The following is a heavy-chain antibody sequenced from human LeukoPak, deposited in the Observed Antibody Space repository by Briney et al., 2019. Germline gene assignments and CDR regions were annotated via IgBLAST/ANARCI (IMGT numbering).Heavy chain of an antibody. Sequence: GGSLRLSCAASGFSFSSCWMYWVRQAPGKGLVWVSRINSDGSSTTYADSVKGRFSISRDNAKNTLYLQMNSLRVEDTAVYYCARGRPHGNDYWGQGTLVTVSS. CDR3: ARGRPHGNDY. CDR2: INSDGSST. V-gene: IGHV3-74*01. D-gene: IGHD4-23*01. J-gene: IGHJ4*02. CDR1: GFSFSSCW.